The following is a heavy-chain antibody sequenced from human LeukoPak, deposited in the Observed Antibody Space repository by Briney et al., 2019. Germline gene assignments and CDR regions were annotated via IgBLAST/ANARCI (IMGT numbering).Heavy chain of an antibody. Sequence: GASVKVSCKASGYTFTSYGISWVRQAPGQGLEWMGWISAYNGNTNYAQKLQGRVTITADESTSTAYMELSSLRSEDTAVYYCATRTYYYDSSGYLFDIWGQGTMVTVSS. J-gene: IGHJ3*02. CDR3: ATRTYYYDSSGYLFDI. CDR2: ISAYNGNT. D-gene: IGHD3-22*01. CDR1: GYTFTSYG. V-gene: IGHV1-18*01.